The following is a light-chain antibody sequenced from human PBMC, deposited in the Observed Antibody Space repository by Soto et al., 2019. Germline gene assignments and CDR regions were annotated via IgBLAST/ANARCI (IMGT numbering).Light chain of an antibody. J-gene: IGKJ1*01. CDR1: QNIDTW. CDR2: TAS. CDR3: QQYSDSSQS. Sequence: DIQMTQSPSTLSASIGDRITISCRASQNIDTWLAWYQQRPGEAPKLLIYTASNLENGVPSRFSGSGSGTAFTLTISSLQPEDFATYYCQQYSDSSQSFGQGTQVE. V-gene: IGKV1-5*03.